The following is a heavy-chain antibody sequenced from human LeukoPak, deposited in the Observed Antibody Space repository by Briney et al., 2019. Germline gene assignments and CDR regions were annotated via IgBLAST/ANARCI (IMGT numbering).Heavy chain of an antibody. Sequence: PSETLSLTCAVSGGSISSNNWWGWVRQPPGKGLEWIGEIYHSGSPNYNPSLKSRVTISVDKSRNHFSLNLSSVTAADTAVYYCARDLLNEGNHLDYWGQGTLVTVSS. CDR2: IYHSGSP. J-gene: IGHJ4*02. CDR1: GGSISSNNW. V-gene: IGHV4-4*02. D-gene: IGHD4-23*01. CDR3: ARDLLNEGNHLDY.